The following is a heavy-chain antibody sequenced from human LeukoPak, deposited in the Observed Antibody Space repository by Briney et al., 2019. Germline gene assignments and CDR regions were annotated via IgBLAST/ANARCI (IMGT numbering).Heavy chain of an antibody. CDR3: ARDRAGYFDY. J-gene: IGHJ4*02. CDR1: GYTFTNYG. V-gene: IGHV1-18*01. CDR2: ISGYNGDT. Sequence: ASVKVSCKASGYTFTNYGIIWVRQAPGQGLEWMGRISGYNGDTNYAQNLQGRLTMTTDTSTSTACMELRSLRSDDRAVYYCARDRAGYFDYWGQGTLVTVSS. D-gene: IGHD6-19*01.